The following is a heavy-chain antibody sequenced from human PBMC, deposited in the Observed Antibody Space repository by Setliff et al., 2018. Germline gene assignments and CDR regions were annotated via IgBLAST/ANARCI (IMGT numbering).Heavy chain of an antibody. CDR1: GYSISSGYY. V-gene: IGHV4-38-2*02. J-gene: IGHJ4*02. CDR3: ARGRAHVDY. Sequence: LSLTCTVSGYSISSGYYWGWIRQPPGKGLEWIGSIYHSGSNYYNPSLKSRVTISVDTSKNQFSLKLSSVTAADTAVYYCARGRAHVDYWGQGTLVTVSS. CDR2: IYHSGSN.